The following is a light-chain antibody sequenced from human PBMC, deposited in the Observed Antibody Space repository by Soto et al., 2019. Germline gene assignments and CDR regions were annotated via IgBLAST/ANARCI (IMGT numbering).Light chain of an antibody. CDR2: GAS. CDR3: QQYGNSPIP. CDR1: QSIGLA. J-gene: IGKJ2*01. Sequence: EIVLTQAPATLSLSPGERATLSCRASQSIGLAIAWYQHKPGQAPRLLIYGASSRATGIPDRFSGSGSGTDFTLTISRLEPEDFAVYYCQQYGNSPIPFG. V-gene: IGKV3-20*01.